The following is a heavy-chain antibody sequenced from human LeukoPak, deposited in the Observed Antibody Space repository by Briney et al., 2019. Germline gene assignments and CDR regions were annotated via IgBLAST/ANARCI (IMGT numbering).Heavy chain of an antibody. Sequence: PGGSLRLTCAASGFTFTNAWMSWVGQAPGKGREWVGRIKSKTDGGTTDFAAPVKSRFTISRDDSKNTLILQMNSLKTEDTAVYYCTTGVGGYWGQGTLVTVSS. CDR3: TTGVGGY. D-gene: IGHD1-26*01. CDR2: IKSKTDGGTT. J-gene: IGHJ4*02. CDR1: GFTFTNAW. V-gene: IGHV3-15*01.